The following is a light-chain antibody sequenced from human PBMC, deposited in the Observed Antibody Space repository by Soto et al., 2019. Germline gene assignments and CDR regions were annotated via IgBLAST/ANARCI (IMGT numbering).Light chain of an antibody. J-gene: IGLJ2*01. CDR3: SSYIGSDVVV. Sequence: QSALTQPASVSGSPGQSITISCTGTSNDVGGYNYVSWYQQPPGKAPKLMIYDVSNRPSGVSNRFSGSKSGNTASLTISGLQAEDEADYYCSSYIGSDVVVFGGGTKLTVL. CDR1: SNDVGGYNY. CDR2: DVS. V-gene: IGLV2-14*01.